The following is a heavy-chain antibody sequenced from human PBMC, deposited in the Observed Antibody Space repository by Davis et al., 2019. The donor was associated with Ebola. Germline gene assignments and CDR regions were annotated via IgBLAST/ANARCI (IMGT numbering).Heavy chain of an antibody. D-gene: IGHD4-17*01. V-gene: IGHV3-30*18. Sequence: GESLKISCAASGFTFSSYAMHWVRQAPGKGLEWVAVISYDGRNKYYGDSVKGRFTISRDNSKNTLYLQMNSLRAEDTAVFYCAKVDRRVTKDYGDYVDYWGQGTLVTVSS. CDR1: GFTFSSYA. J-gene: IGHJ4*02. CDR2: ISYDGRNK. CDR3: AKVDRRVTKDYGDYVDY.